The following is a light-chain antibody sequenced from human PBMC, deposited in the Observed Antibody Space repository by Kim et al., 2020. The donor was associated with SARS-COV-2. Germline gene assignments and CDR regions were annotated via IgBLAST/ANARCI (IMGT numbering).Light chain of an antibody. CDR3: QQYNNWRRT. Sequence: VSPEERATLSCRASQSVSSNLAWYQQKPGQAPRLLIYGASTRATGIPARFSGSGSGTEFTLTISSLQSEDFAVYYCQQYNNWRRTFGQGTKVDIK. CDR1: QSVSSN. V-gene: IGKV3-15*01. CDR2: GAS. J-gene: IGKJ1*01.